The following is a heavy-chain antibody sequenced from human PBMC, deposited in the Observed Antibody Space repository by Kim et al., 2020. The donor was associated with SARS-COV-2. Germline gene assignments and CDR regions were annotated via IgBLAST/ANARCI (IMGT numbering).Heavy chain of an antibody. J-gene: IGHJ4*02. CDR1: GFTFSSYA. Sequence: GGSLRLSCAASGFTFSSYAISWVRQAPGKGLEWVSVVRDTGDSTSYADSVKGRFTISRDNSKNTLYLQMNSLRAEDTAVYFCAKRQGGYGLGGYDYWGQGTLVTVSS. CDR2: VRDTGDST. D-gene: IGHD3-10*01. CDR3: AKRQGGYGLGGYDY. V-gene: IGHV3-23*01.